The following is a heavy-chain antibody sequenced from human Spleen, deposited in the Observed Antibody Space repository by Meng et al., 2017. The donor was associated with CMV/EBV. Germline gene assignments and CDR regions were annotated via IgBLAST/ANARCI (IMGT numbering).Heavy chain of an antibody. D-gene: IGHD6-6*01. CDR2: IWYDGSNK. V-gene: IGHV3-33*06. Sequence: SGFTFSSYDMHWVRQAPGKGLEWVAVIWYDGSNKYYADSLKGQFTISRDNSKNTLYLQMNSLRAEDTAVYFCAKGNIAARRYYLDYWGQGTLVTVSS. CDR1: GFTFSSYD. CDR3: AKGNIAARRYYLDY. J-gene: IGHJ4*02.